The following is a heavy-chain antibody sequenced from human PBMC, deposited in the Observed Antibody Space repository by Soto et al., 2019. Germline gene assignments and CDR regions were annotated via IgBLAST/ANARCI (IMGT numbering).Heavy chain of an antibody. CDR3: ARRGYSSSWYYYYYYGMHV. J-gene: IGHJ6*02. V-gene: IGHV1-8*01. CDR1: GYTFTSYD. CDR2: MNPNSGNT. Sequence: QVQLVQSGAEVKKPGASVKVSCKASGYTFTSYDINWVRQATGQGLEWMGWMNPNSGNTGYAQKFQGRVTMTRNTSTSTAYMELSSLRSEDTAVYYCARRGYSSSWYYYYYYGMHVWGQGPTVTVSS. D-gene: IGHD6-13*01.